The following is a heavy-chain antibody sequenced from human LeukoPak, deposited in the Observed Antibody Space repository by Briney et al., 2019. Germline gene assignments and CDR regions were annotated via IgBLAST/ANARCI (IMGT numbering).Heavy chain of an antibody. Sequence: GGSLRLSCAASGFTFSSYGMNWVRQAPGRGLEWVSYITNSGTIYYSDSVKGRFTVSRDNAKNSLSLQMNSLRAEDTAVYYCARRVTFSTSWSFDYWGQGTLVTVSS. D-gene: IGHD6-13*01. J-gene: IGHJ4*02. V-gene: IGHV3-48*01. CDR3: ARRVTFSTSWSFDY. CDR1: GFTFSSYG. CDR2: ITNSGTI.